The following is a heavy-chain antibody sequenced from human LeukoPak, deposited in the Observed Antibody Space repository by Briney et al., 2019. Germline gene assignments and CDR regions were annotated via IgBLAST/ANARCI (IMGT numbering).Heavy chain of an antibody. CDR3: ARDIARWSGSYSVSDY. D-gene: IGHD1-26*01. CDR1: GYTFTGYY. CDR2: INPNSGGT. J-gene: IGHJ4*02. Sequence: ASVKVSCKASGYTFTGYYMHWVRQAPGQGLEWMGRINPNSGGTNYAQKFRGRVTMTRDTSISTAYMELSRLRSDDTAVYYCARDIARWSGSYSVSDYWGQGTLVTVSS. V-gene: IGHV1-2*06.